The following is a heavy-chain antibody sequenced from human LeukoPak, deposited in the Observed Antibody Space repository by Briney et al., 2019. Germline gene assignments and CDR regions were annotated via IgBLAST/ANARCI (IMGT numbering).Heavy chain of an antibody. Sequence: GGSLRLSCAASGFTFSSYAMSWVRQAPGKGLEWVSAISGSGGSTYYADSVKGRFTISRDNSKNTLYLQMNSLRAEDTAVYYCARATARYYYDSSGYYSSWGQGTLVTVSS. CDR2: ISGSGGST. J-gene: IGHJ4*02. D-gene: IGHD3-22*01. V-gene: IGHV3-23*01. CDR1: GFTFSSYA. CDR3: ARATARYYYDSSGYYSS.